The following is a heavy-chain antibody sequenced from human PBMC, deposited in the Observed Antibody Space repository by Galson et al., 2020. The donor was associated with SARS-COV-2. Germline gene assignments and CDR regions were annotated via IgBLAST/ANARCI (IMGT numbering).Heavy chain of an antibody. J-gene: IGHJ4*02. CDR1: GFTFSSYA. Sequence: GESLKISCTASGFTFSSYAMHWVRQAPGKGLEWVAVISYDGSNKYYADSVKGRFTISRDNSKNTLCLQMNSLRVEDTAVYYCATGRGYYDCSGYYTLDYWGQGNLVTGSS. V-gene: IGHV3-30*04. D-gene: IGHD3-22*01. CDR2: ISYDGSNK. CDR3: ATGRGYYDCSGYYTLDY.